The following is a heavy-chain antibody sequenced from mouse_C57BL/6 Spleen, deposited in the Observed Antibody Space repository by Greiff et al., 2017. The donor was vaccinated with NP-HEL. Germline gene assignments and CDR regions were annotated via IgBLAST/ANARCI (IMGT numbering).Heavy chain of an antibody. D-gene: IGHD1-1*01. V-gene: IGHV1-26*01. CDR1: GYTFTDYY. Sequence: EVQLQQSGPELVKPGASVKISCKASGYTFTDYYMNWVKQSHGKSLEWIGDINPNNGGTSYNQKFKGKATLTVDKSSSTAYMELRSLTSEDSAVYYCASCDLLLRAFDYWGQGTTLTVSS. CDR3: ASCDLLLRAFDY. J-gene: IGHJ2*01. CDR2: INPNNGGT.